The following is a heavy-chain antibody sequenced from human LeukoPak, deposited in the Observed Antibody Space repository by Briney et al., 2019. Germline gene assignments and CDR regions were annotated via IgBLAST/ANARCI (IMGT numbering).Heavy chain of an antibody. J-gene: IGHJ4*02. CDR3: ARDPGPPAPVGSSGYYSYFDY. V-gene: IGHV3-20*04. CDR1: GFTFDDYG. Sequence: GGSLRLSCAASGFTFDDYGMSWVRQAPGKGLEWVSGINWNGGSTGYADSVKGRFTISRDNAKNSLYLQMNSLRAEDTALYYCARDPGPPAPVGSSGYYSYFDYWGQGTLVTVSS. CDR2: INWNGGST. D-gene: IGHD3-22*01.